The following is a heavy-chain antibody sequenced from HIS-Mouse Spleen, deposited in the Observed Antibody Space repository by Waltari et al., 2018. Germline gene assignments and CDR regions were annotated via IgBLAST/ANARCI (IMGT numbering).Heavy chain of an antibody. V-gene: IGHV4-39*07. CDR3: AREIPYSSSWYDWYFDL. J-gene: IGHJ2*01. CDR1: GGSISRRSHY. D-gene: IGHD6-13*01. CDR2: SYYSGST. Sequence: QLQLQESGPGLVKPSETLSLPRPVAGGSISRRSHYWGWLRQPSGTGLEWIGSSYYSGSTYYNPTLKSRVTISVDTSKNQFSLKLSSVTAADTAVYYCAREIPYSSSWYDWYFDLWGRGTLVTVSS.